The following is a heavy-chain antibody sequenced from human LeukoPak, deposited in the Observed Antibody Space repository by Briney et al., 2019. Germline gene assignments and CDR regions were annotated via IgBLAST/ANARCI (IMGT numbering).Heavy chain of an antibody. V-gene: IGHV4-59*08. Sequence: SETLSLTCTVSGGSIRSYFWSWIRQPPGKGLEWIGYVYYSGSTNYNPSLKSRVTISVDTSKKQFSLKLSSVTAADTAVYHCARRPDGTSHFDYWGQGTLVTVSS. D-gene: IGHD6-6*01. CDR2: VYYSGST. CDR1: GGSIRSYF. CDR3: ARRPDGTSHFDY. J-gene: IGHJ4*02.